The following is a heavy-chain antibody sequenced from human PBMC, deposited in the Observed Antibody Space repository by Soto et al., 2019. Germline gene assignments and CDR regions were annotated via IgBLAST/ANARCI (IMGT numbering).Heavy chain of an antibody. J-gene: IGHJ4*02. CDR2: ISYDGSNK. Sequence: QVQLVESGGGVVQPGRSLRLSCAASGFTFSSYGMHWVRQAPGKGLEWVAVISYDGSNKYYADSVKGRFTISRDNSKNTLYLQMNSLRAEDTAVYYCAKDFKGGDSYGIFDYWGQGTLVTVSS. D-gene: IGHD5-18*01. V-gene: IGHV3-30*18. CDR3: AKDFKGGDSYGIFDY. CDR1: GFTFSSYG.